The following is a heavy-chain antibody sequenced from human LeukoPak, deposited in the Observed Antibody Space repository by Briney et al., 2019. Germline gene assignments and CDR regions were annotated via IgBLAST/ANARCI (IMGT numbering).Heavy chain of an antibody. D-gene: IGHD6-19*01. V-gene: IGHV3-20*04. CDR2: INWNGGST. J-gene: IGHJ4*02. CDR3: ARDISSGWYFDY. Sequence: GGSLRLSCAVSGFTFDDYGMSWVRQAPGKGREWVSGINWNGGSTGYVDSVKGRFTISRDNAKNSLHLQMNSLRAEDTALYYCARDISSGWYFDYWGQGTLVTVSS. CDR1: GFTFDDYG.